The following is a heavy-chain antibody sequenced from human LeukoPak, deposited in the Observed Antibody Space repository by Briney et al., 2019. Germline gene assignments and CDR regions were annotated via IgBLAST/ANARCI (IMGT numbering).Heavy chain of an antibody. Sequence: GGSLRLSCAASGFTFSSYGMHWVRQAPGKGLEWVAVISYDGSNKYYADSVKGRFTISRDNSKNTLYLQMNSLRAEDTAVYYCAKDQGSQSLYYYYGMDVWGQGTTVTVSS. V-gene: IGHV3-30*18. J-gene: IGHJ6*02. CDR3: AKDQGSQSLYYYYGMDV. CDR2: ISYDGSNK. CDR1: GFTFSSYG. D-gene: IGHD3-16*01.